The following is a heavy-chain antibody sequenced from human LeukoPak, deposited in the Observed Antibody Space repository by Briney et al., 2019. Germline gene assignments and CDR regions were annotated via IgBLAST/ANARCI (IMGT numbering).Heavy chain of an antibody. J-gene: IGHJ4*02. Sequence: SETLSLTCAVYGGSFSGYYWSWIRQPPGKGLEWIGEINHSGSTNYRSSLKSRVSMSVDTSKSQFSLKLTSVTAADTAVYYCARTYYYGSGSYRGDYWGQGTLVTVSS. CDR3: ARTYYYGSGSYRGDY. CDR2: INHSGST. CDR1: GGSFSGYY. D-gene: IGHD3-10*01. V-gene: IGHV4-34*01.